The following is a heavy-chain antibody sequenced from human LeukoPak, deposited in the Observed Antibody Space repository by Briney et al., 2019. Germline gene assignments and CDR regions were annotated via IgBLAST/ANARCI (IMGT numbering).Heavy chain of an antibody. V-gene: IGHV3-23*01. Sequence: GGSLRLSCAASGFTFSIYAMTWVRQAPGKGLEWVSGITGSGITTYYADSVKGRFTISRDNSKNTLYLQMNSLRAEDTAVYYCAAALSIVATQSDYWGRGTLVTVSS. CDR2: ITGSGITT. J-gene: IGHJ4*02. D-gene: IGHD5-12*01. CDR3: AAALSIVATQSDY. CDR1: GFTFSIYA.